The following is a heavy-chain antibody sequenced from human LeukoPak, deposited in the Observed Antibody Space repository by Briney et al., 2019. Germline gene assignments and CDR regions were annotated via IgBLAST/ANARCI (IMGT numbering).Heavy chain of an antibody. CDR3: ARRGYYDSSGYYHDAFDI. CDR2: ISSSGSTI. V-gene: IGHV3-48*03. Sequence: PGGSLRLSCAASGFTFSSYEMNWVRQAPGKGLEWVSYISSSGSTIYYADSVKGRFTISRDNAKNSLYLQMNSLRAEDTAVYYCARRGYYDSSGYYHDAFDIWGQGTMVTVSS. J-gene: IGHJ3*02. D-gene: IGHD3-22*01. CDR1: GFTFSSYE.